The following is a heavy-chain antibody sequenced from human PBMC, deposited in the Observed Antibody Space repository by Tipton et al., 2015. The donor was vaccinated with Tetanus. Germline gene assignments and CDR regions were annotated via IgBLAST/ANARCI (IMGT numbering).Heavy chain of an antibody. CDR2: INHSGST. Sequence: GLVKPSETLSLICGVYGGSFSGYYWSWIRQPPGKGLEWIGDINHSGSTNYSPSLKSRVTISVDTSKNQFSLNLNSVTAADTAIYYCARGLTSPSMGVWFDPWGQGTLVTVSS. J-gene: IGHJ5*02. CDR3: ARGLTSPSMGVWFDP. CDR1: GGSFSGYY. V-gene: IGHV4-34*01. D-gene: IGHD2-2*01.